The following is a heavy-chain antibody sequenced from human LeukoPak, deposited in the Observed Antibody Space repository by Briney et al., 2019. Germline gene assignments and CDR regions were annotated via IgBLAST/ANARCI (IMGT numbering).Heavy chain of an antibody. D-gene: IGHD3-3*01. J-gene: IGHJ3*02. CDR2: ISAYNGNT. CDR1: GYTFTSYG. V-gene: IGHV1-18*01. Sequence: ASVTVSCKASGYTFTSYGISWVRQAPGQGLEWMGWISAYNGNTNYAQKLQCRVTMTTDTSTSTAYMELRSLRSDDTAVYYCARRGYDFWTPVDDAFDIWGQGTMVTVSS. CDR3: ARRGYDFWTPVDDAFDI.